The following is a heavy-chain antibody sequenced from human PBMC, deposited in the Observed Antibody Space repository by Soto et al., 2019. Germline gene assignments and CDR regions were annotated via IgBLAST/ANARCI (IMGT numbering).Heavy chain of an antibody. D-gene: IGHD6-13*01. CDR1: GYTFTSYD. J-gene: IGHJ6*02. Sequence: GASVKVSCKASGYTFTSYDINWVRQATGQGLEWMGWMNPNSGNTGYAQKFQGRVTMTRNTSISTAYMELSSLRSEDTAVYYCARAAAAIYYYYGMDVWGQGTTVTVSS. CDR2: MNPNSGNT. V-gene: IGHV1-8*01. CDR3: ARAAAAIYYYYGMDV.